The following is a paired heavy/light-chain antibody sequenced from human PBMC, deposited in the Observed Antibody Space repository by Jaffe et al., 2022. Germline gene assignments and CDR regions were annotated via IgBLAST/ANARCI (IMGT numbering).Light chain of an antibody. Sequence: SYELTQPPSLSVSPGQTAGITCSGDELGDKYVCWYQQKSGQSPVLVIYQDRKRPSGIPERFSGSNSGNTATLTISGTQAMDEADYYCQAWDSNTGVFGGGTKLTVL. V-gene: IGLV3-1*01. J-gene: IGLJ2*01. CDR1: ELGDKY. CDR2: QDR. CDR3: QAWDSNTGV.
Heavy chain of an antibody. CDR3: AKDSSGSSWHTFDY. Sequence: EIQLVESGGGLVPPGRSLRLSCAASGFTFDDFAMHWVRQAPGKGLQWVASIYWNSDRMDYADSVKGRFTISRDNARNFLYLQLTSLRAEDTAFYYCAKDSSGSSWHTFDYWGPGTLVTVSS. CDR2: IYWNSDRM. CDR1: GFTFDDFA. J-gene: IGHJ4*02. V-gene: IGHV3-9*01. D-gene: IGHD6-13*01.